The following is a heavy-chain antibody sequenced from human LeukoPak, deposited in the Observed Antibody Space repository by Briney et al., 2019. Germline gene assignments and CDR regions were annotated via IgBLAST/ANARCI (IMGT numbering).Heavy chain of an antibody. V-gene: IGHV4-30-2*01. CDR3: AREAPVYYYGMDV. J-gene: IGHJ6*02. CDR2: IYHSGST. CDR1: GGSISSGGYS. Sequence: SETLSLTCAVSGGSISSGGYSWSWIRQPPGKGLEWIGYIYHSGSTYYNPSLKSRVTISVDRSKNQFSLKLSSVTAADTAVYYCAREAPVYYYGMDVWGQGTTVTVSS.